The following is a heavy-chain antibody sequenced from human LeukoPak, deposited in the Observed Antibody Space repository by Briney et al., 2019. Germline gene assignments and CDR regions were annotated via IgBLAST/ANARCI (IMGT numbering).Heavy chain of an antibody. CDR2: INPSVGST. CDR3: ARAGRGGGFDY. CDR1: GYTFTSYY. D-gene: IGHD1-14*01. V-gene: IGHV1-46*01. Sequence: ASVKVSCKASGYTFTSYYMHWVRQAPGQGLEWMGIINPSVGSTSYAQKFQGRLTMTRDTSTGTVYMELSSLRSEDTAVYYCARAGRGGGFDYWGQGTLVIVSS. J-gene: IGHJ4*02.